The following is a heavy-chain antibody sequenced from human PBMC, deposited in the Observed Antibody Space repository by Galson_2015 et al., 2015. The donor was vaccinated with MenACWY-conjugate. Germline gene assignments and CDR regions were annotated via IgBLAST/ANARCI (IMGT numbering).Heavy chain of an antibody. CDR1: AFTFSSYT. Sequence: SLRLSCAASAFTFSSYTMSWVRQAPGKGLEWVSGISGSGGRTYYADSVKGRFTVSRDNSKNTLYLQTNSLRAEDTAVYYCAKQPPHHVVAATLGLTYDYWGQGTLVTVSS. V-gene: IGHV3-23*01. CDR2: ISGSGGRT. D-gene: IGHD2-15*01. J-gene: IGHJ4*02. CDR3: AKQPPHHVVAATLGLTYDY.